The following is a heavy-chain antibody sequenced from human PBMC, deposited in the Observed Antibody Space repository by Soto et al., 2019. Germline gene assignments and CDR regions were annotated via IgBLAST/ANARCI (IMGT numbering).Heavy chain of an antibody. CDR1: GFTFSSYD. Sequence: EVQLVESGGGLVQPGGSLRLSCAASGFTFSSYDMHWVRQATGKGLEWVSAIGTAGDPYYPGSVKGRFTISRENAKNSLYLQMNSLRAGDTAVYYCARGKRAAGGSDAFDIWGQGTMVTVSS. CDR2: IGTAGDP. J-gene: IGHJ3*02. V-gene: IGHV3-13*05. D-gene: IGHD6-13*01. CDR3: ARGKRAAGGSDAFDI.